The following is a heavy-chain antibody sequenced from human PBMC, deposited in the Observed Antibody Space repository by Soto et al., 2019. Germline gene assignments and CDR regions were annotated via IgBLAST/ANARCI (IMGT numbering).Heavy chain of an antibody. J-gene: IGHJ4*02. V-gene: IGHV4-31*03. CDR1: GVSISSGGYY. CDR2: IYYSGGT. CDR3: ARDLGTRVVVTLGY. D-gene: IGHD3-22*01. Sequence: QVQLQESGPGLVKPSQTLSLTCTVSGVSISSGGYYWSWIRQHPGKGLEWSGYIYYSGGTYYNPSLKSRVTISVHTSKNQFALKLSSVTAADTAVYYCARDLGTRVVVTLGYWGQGTLVTVSS.